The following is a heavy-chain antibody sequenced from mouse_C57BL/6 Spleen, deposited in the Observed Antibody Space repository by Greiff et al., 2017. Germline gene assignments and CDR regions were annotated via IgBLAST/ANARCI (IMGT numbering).Heavy chain of an antibody. CDR3: VSDPFDY. Sequence: DVQLVESGGGLVQPKGSLKLSCAASGFSFNTYAMNWVRQAPGKGLAWVARISSKSNNYATYYADSVKDRFTISRDDSEIMLYLQMNNLKTEDTAMYYCVSDPFDYWGQGTTLTVSS. J-gene: IGHJ2*01. V-gene: IGHV10-1*01. CDR2: ISSKSNNYAT. CDR1: GFSFNTYA.